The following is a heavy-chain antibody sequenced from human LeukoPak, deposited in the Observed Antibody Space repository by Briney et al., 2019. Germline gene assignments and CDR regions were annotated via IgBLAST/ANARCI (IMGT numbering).Heavy chain of an antibody. CDR3: ASYDFWSGYTNQFFDY. V-gene: IGHV3-48*02. D-gene: IGHD3-3*01. Sequence: GGSLRLSCAASGFTFSSYSMNWVRQAPGKGLEWVSYISSSSSTIYYPDSVKGRFTISRDNAKNSLYLQMNSLRDEDTAVYYCASYDFWSGYTNQFFDYWGQGTLVTVSS. CDR2: ISSSSSTI. J-gene: IGHJ4*02. CDR1: GFTFSSYS.